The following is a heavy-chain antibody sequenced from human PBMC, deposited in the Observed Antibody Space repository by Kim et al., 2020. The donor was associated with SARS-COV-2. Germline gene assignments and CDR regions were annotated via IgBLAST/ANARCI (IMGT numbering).Heavy chain of an antibody. CDR3: ARALDLRYYYFDY. CDR2: ISSSSSYI. Sequence: PGGSLRLPCAASGFTFSSYSMNWVRQAPGKGLEWVSSISSSSSYIYYADSVKGRFTISRDNAKNSLYLQMNSLRAEDTAVYYCARALDLRYYYFDYWGQGTLVTVSS. J-gene: IGHJ4*02. D-gene: IGHD1-26*01. CDR1: GFTFSSYS. V-gene: IGHV3-21*01.